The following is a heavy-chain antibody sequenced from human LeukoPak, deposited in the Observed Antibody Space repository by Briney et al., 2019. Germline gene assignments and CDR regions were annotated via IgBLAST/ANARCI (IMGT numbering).Heavy chain of an antibody. D-gene: IGHD6-13*01. CDR3: ARPGGYSSSAFDI. CDR1: GGSISSGGYY. CDR2: IYYTGAT. J-gene: IGHJ3*02. Sequence: PSQTLSLTCTVSGGSISSGGYYWGWIRQPPGKGLERIGSIYYTGATYYNPSLKSRSTISIDTSKSQFSLNLSSVTAADTAVYYCARPGGYSSSAFDIWGQGTMVTVSS. V-gene: IGHV4-39*01.